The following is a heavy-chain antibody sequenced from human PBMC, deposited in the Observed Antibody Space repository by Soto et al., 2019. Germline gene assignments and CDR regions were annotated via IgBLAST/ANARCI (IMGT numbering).Heavy chain of an antibody. Sequence: SETLSLTCAVYGGSFSGYYWSWIRQPPGKGLEWIGEINHSGSTNYNPSLKSRVTISVDTSKNQFSLKLSSVTAADTAVYYCARGRRGVAANYWGQGTLVTVSS. CDR1: GGSFSGYY. J-gene: IGHJ4*02. D-gene: IGHD2-15*01. CDR3: ARGRRGVAANY. V-gene: IGHV4-34*01. CDR2: INHSGST.